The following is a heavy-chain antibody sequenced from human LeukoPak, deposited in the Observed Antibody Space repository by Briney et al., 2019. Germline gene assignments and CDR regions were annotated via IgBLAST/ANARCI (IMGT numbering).Heavy chain of an antibody. Sequence: GGSLTLSCTTSGFTFTTYWMSWVRQAPGKGLEWVSLIYSGGSTYYADSVKGRFTVSRDNSKNTLDLQMNSLRAEDTAVYYCARSVGATMRKNLYFDYWGQGTLVTVSS. V-gene: IGHV3-53*01. CDR1: GFTFTTYW. D-gene: IGHD1-26*01. CDR2: IYSGGST. J-gene: IGHJ4*02. CDR3: ARSVGATMRKNLYFDY.